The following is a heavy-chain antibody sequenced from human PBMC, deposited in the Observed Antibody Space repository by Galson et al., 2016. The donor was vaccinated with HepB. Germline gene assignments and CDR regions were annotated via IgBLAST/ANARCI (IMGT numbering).Heavy chain of an antibody. V-gene: IGHV3-48*04. J-gene: IGHJ4*02. D-gene: IGHD1-1*01. CDR1: GFTFATYP. Sequence: SLRLSCAGSGFTFATYPMSWVRQAPGKGLEWVSYISVYRTIYYADSVRGRFTISRDNAQNSVYLQMNTLRADDTAVYYCARSVEGHFDYWGQGILVTVSS. CDR3: ARSVEGHFDY. CDR2: ISVYRTI.